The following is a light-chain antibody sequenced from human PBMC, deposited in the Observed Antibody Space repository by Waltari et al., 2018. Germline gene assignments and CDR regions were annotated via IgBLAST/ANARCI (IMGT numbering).Light chain of an antibody. CDR3: QAADSSGTYVV. Sequence: SYELTQPPSVSVSPGQTARITCAGDALPKQYAYWYQQKPGQAPVLVMYKDNEVPSGIPGRFSGSSSGTTVTLTINGVQAEDEADYYCQAADSSGTYVVFGGGTKLTVL. CDR1: ALPKQY. J-gene: IGLJ2*01. CDR2: KDN. V-gene: IGLV3-25*03.